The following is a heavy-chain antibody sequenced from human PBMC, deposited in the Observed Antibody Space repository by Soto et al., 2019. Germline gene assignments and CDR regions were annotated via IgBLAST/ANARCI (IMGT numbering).Heavy chain of an antibody. CDR2: INSDGSST. Sequence: PGGSLRLSCAASGFTFSSYWMHWVRQAPGKGLVWVSRINSDGSSTSYADPVKGRFTISRDNAKNTLYLQMNSLRAEDTAVYYCAREAPNWNPDYWGQGTLVTVSS. J-gene: IGHJ4*02. D-gene: IGHD1-1*01. CDR1: GFTFSSYW. CDR3: AREAPNWNPDY. V-gene: IGHV3-74*01.